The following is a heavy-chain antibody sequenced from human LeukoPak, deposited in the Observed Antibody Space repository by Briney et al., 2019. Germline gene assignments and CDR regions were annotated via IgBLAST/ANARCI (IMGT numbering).Heavy chain of an antibody. J-gene: IGHJ4*02. CDR3: ARGPVTATDY. CDR1: GYTFTGYF. CDR2: IDPNSGGT. Sequence: EASVKVSCKASGYTFTGYFMHWIRQAPGQGLEWMGWIDPNSGGTNYAQNFQGRVTMARDTSISTAYMELSRLRSDDTAVYYCARGPVTATDYWGQGTLVTVSS. V-gene: IGHV1-2*02. D-gene: IGHD2-21*02.